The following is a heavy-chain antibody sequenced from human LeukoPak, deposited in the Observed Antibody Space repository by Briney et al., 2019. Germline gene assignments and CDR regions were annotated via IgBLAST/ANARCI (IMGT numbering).Heavy chain of an antibody. V-gene: IGHV4-34*01. J-gene: IGHJ4*02. CDR2: INHSGST. D-gene: IGHD3-22*01. Sequence: PSETLSLTCTVSGGSISSYYWSWIRQPPGKGLEWIGEINHSGSTNYNPSLKSRVTISVDTSKNQFSLKLSSVTAADTAVYYCARGTAGLLGYWGQGTLVTVSS. CDR3: ARGTAGLLGY. CDR1: GGSISSYY.